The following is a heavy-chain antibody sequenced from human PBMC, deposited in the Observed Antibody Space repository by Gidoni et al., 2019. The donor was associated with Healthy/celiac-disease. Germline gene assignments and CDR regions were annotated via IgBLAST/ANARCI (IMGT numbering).Heavy chain of an antibody. CDR1: GFTFSSYS. CDR2: ISSSSSYI. J-gene: IGHJ6*02. V-gene: IGHV3-21*01. D-gene: IGHD3-10*01. CDR3: ARAAMVRGVIITRYYGMDV. Sequence: EVQLVESGGGLVKPGGSLRLSCAASGFTFSSYSMNWVRQAPGKGLEWVSSISSSSSYIYYADSVKGRFTISRDNAKNSLYLQMNSLRAEDTAVYYCARAAMVRGVIITRYYGMDVWGQGTTVTVSS.